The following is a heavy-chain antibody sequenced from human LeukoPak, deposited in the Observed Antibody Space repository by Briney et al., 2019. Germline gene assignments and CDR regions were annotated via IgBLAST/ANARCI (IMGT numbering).Heavy chain of an antibody. D-gene: IGHD1-26*01. V-gene: IGHV1-18*04. CDR2: ISAFNGNT. Sequence: GASVKVSCKASGYMFTSYGISWVRQAPGQGLEWMGWISAFNGNTNYAQKLQGRVTMTTDTSTSTAYMELRSLRSDDTAVYYCARDPPPGAPRGFDYWGQGTLVTVSS. CDR1: GYMFTSYG. CDR3: ARDPPPGAPRGFDY. J-gene: IGHJ4*02.